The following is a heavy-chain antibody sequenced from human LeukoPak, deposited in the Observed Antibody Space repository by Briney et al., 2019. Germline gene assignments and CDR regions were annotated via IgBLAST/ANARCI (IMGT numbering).Heavy chain of an antibody. J-gene: IGHJ3*02. CDR3: ATKPRYCSSTSCPDAFDI. V-gene: IGHV1-24*01. Sequence: ASVTVSCKVSGYTLTELSMHWVRQAPGKGLEWMGGFDPEDGETIYAQKFQGRVTMTEDTSTDTAYMELSSLRSEDTAVYYCATKPRYCSSTSCPDAFDIWGQGTMVTVSS. CDR2: FDPEDGET. CDR1: GYTLTELS. D-gene: IGHD2-2*01.